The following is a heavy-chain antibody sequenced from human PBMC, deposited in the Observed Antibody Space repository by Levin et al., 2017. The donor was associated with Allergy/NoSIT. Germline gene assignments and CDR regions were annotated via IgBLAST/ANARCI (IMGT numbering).Heavy chain of an antibody. J-gene: IGHJ5*02. V-gene: IGHV3-7*03. CDR3: ARDTTVGGEA. CDR2: INQGGSQK. D-gene: IGHD4-11*01. CDR1: GFIFSDYG. Sequence: GESLKISCAASGFIFSDYGMTWVRQPPGKGLEWVSNINQGGSQKHHADSVKGRFTFSRDNAENSLFLQMNYLGTDDTAVYFCARDTTVGGEAWGQGTLVTVSS.